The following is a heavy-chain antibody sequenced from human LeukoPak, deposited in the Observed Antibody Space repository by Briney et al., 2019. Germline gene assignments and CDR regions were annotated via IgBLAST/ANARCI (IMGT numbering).Heavy chain of an antibody. J-gene: IGHJ5*02. CDR2: IYYCGRT. V-gene: IGHV4-59*01. D-gene: IGHD6-13*01. CDR3: SRVRTWGAEAGPHPNWFDP. CDR1: GGPISRYH. Sequence: PSVTLSLTCTVWGGPISRYHWRWLPQSPGKGLEGIGFIYYCGRTNYTPCVTSRITIPLDTSKNQVSLSLRSVPAADTAVYYCSRVRTWGAEAGPHPNWFDPWGQGTVVTVSS.